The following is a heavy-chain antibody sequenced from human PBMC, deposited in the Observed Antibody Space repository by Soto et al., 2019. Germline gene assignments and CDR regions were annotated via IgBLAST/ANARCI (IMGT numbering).Heavy chain of an antibody. J-gene: IGHJ4*02. CDR1: GGSISSSSYY. CDR3: ARSVYYYDSSGYQGQFDY. CDR2: IYYSGST. Sequence: SETLSLTCTVSGGSISSSSYYWGWIRQPPGKGLEWIGSIYYSGSTYYKPSLKSRVTISVDTSKNQFSLKLSSVTAADTAVFYCARSVYYYDSSGYQGQFDYWGQGTLVTV. D-gene: IGHD3-22*01. V-gene: IGHV4-39*01.